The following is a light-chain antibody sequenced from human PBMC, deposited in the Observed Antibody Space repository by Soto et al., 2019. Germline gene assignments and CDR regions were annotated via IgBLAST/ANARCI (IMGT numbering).Light chain of an antibody. V-gene: IGLV2-14*03. Sequence: QSVLTQPASVSGAPGQSITISCTGTSSDVGGFNYVSWYQQHPGKAPKHMIYDVTNRPSGVSYRFSGSKSGNTTSLTISGLQAEDEADYYCNSYTSSGTYVFGTGTKVTVL. CDR2: DVT. CDR1: SSDVGGFNY. CDR3: NSYTSSGTYV. J-gene: IGLJ1*01.